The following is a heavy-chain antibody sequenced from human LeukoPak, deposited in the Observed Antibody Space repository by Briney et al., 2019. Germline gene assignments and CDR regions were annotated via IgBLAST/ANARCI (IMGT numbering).Heavy chain of an antibody. Sequence: GGSLRLSCVVSGFTFSSYEMNWVRQAPGKGLEWVSYISSGGSIIYYADSVKGRFTISRDNAKNSLFLQMNTLRAEDTAVYHCARDPYSSTWSYGMDVWGQGTTVTVSS. CDR3: ARDPYSSTWSYGMDV. CDR1: GFTFSSYE. V-gene: IGHV3-48*03. CDR2: ISSGGSII. D-gene: IGHD6-6*01. J-gene: IGHJ6*02.